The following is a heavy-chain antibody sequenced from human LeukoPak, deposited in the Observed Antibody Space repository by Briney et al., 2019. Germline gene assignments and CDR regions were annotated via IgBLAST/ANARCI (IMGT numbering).Heavy chain of an antibody. Sequence: SETLSLTCAVYGGSFSGYYWSWIRQPPGKGLEWIGEINHSGSTNYNPSLKSRVTISVDTSKNQFSLKLSSVTAADTAVYYCARIGVAGTALDYWGQGTLVTVSS. CDR2: INHSGST. CDR3: ARIGVAGTALDY. J-gene: IGHJ4*02. CDR1: GGSFSGYY. V-gene: IGHV4-34*01. D-gene: IGHD6-19*01.